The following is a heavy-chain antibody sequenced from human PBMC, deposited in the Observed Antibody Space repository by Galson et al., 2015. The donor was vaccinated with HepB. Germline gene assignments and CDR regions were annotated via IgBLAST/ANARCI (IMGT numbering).Heavy chain of an antibody. J-gene: IGHJ4*02. CDR3: ARDPTDTGFDY. CDR2: ILGSGGST. D-gene: IGHD5-18*01. CDR1: GFTFSSYA. V-gene: IGHV3-23*01. Sequence: SLRLSCAASGFTFSSYAMTWVRQAPGRGLEWVSAILGSGGSTDYADSVKGRFTISRDNSKNTLYLQMNSLTAEDTAVYYCARDPTDTGFDYWGQGALVTVSS.